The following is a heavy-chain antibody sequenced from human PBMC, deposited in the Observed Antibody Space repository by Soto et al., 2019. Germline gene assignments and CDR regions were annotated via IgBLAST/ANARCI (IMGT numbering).Heavy chain of an antibody. V-gene: IGHV4-34*12. D-gene: IGHD3-22*01. CDR3: ARPHYDSNTFYSFFDY. CDR2: IFHGGST. Sequence: PSETLSLTCAVYDGSSSGYYWSWIRQPPGKGLEWIGEIFHGGSTDYSPSLKSRVTISVDTSKNQFSLELSSVNAADTAVYYCARPHYDSNTFYSFFDYWGQGTLVTVSS. J-gene: IGHJ4*02. CDR1: DGSSSGYY.